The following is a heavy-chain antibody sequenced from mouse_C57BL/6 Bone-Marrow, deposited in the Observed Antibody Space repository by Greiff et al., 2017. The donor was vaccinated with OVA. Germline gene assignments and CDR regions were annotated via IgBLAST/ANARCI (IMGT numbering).Heavy chain of an antibody. CDR2: IYPSDSET. V-gene: IGHV1-61*01. CDR1: GYTFTSYW. CDR3: ARRAITTVVAHWYFDV. D-gene: IGHD1-1*01. Sequence: VQLQQPGAELVRPGSSVKLSCKASGYTFTSYWMDWVKQRPGQGLEWIGNIYPSDSETHYNQKFKDQATLTVNKSSSTAYMQLSRLTSEDSAVYYRARRAITTVVAHWYFDVGGTGTTVTVSS. J-gene: IGHJ1*03.